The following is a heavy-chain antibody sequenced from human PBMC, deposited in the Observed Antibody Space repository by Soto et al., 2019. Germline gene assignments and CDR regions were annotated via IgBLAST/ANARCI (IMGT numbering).Heavy chain of an antibody. D-gene: IGHD5-12*01. Sequence: QVQLVQSGGEVKKPGASVTVSCKASGYTFINYHITWVRQAPGQGLEWMAWINTYNGMTDYAQRFQGRVTMTRDTSTSTAYMELRTLGYDDTAVYFCAKSPRGEMAKDWGQGTLVTVSS. J-gene: IGHJ4*02. CDR1: GYTFINYH. CDR3: AKSPRGEMAKD. CDR2: INTYNGMT. V-gene: IGHV1-18*01.